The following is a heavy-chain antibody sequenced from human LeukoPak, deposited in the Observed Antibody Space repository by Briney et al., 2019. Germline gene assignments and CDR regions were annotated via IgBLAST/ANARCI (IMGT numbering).Heavy chain of an antibody. CDR1: GYTFTDYD. V-gene: IGHV1-2*02. CDR3: ARGDRDGYNYGYFDY. D-gene: IGHD5-24*01. CDR2: INPNSGGT. Sequence: ASVKVSCKTSGYTFTDYDIHWVRQAPGQGLEWMGWINPNSGGTNYAQKFQGRVTMTRDTSISTAYMDLSRLRSDDTAVCYCARGDRDGYNYGYFDYWGQGTLVTVSS. J-gene: IGHJ4*02.